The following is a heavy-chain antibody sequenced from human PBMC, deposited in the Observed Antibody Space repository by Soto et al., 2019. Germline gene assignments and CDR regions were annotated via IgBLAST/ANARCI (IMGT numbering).Heavy chain of an antibody. J-gene: IGHJ6*02. CDR1: GFTFSSYG. D-gene: IGHD2-2*01. CDR2: IWYDGSNK. V-gene: IGHV3-33*01. CDR3: AGYCSSTSCYAKAYYYYGMDV. Sequence: GGSLRLSCAASGFTFSSYGMHWVRQAPGKGLEWVAVIWYDGSNKYYADSVKGRFTISRDNSKNTLYLQMNSLRAEDTAVYYCAGYCSSTSCYAKAYYYYGMDVWGQGTTVTVSS.